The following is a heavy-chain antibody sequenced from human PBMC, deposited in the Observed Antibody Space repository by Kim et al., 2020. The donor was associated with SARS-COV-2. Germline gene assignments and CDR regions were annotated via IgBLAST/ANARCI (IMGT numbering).Heavy chain of an antibody. D-gene: IGHD2-2*01. Sequence: GGSLRLSCAASGFTFNIYDMHWVRQVTGKGLEWVSTIRVAGDTYYPDSVKGRFTISRENAKNSLYLQMNSLRVGDTAVYYCARAPAADYFYYTMDVWGQGTTVTVSS. CDR1: GFTFNIYD. CDR3: ARAPAADYFYYTMDV. CDR2: IRVAGDT. J-gene: IGHJ6*02. V-gene: IGHV3-13*01.